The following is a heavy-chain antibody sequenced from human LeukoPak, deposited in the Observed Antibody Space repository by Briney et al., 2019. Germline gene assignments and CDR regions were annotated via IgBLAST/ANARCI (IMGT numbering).Heavy chain of an antibody. J-gene: IGHJ4*02. V-gene: IGHV1-46*01. Sequence: ASVKVSCKASGYTFTSYYMHWVRQAPGQGLEWMGIINPSGGSTSYTQKFQGRVTMTRDMSTSTVYMELSSLRPEDTAVYYCARGPSHCSSTSCYALGIDYWGQGTLVTVSS. CDR1: GYTFTSYY. D-gene: IGHD2-2*01. CDR2: INPSGGST. CDR3: ARGPSHCSSTSCYALGIDY.